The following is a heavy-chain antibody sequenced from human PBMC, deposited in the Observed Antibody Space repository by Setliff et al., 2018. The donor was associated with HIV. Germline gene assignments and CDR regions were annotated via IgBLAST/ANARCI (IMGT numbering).Heavy chain of an antibody. V-gene: IGHV4-34*01. D-gene: IGHD3-22*01. CDR1: GGSFSGYY. Sequence: SETLSLTCAVYGGSFSGYYWSWIRQPPGKGLEWIGEINHSGSTNYNLSLKSRVTISIDTSKNQFSLRLTSVTAADTAVYYCARGRRRITMIVVSAMGAFDIWGQGTMVTVSS. J-gene: IGHJ3*02. CDR2: INHSGST. CDR3: ARGRRRITMIVVSAMGAFDI.